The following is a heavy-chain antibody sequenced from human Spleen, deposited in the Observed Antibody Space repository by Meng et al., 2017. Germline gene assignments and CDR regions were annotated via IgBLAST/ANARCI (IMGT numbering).Heavy chain of an antibody. CDR2: IKHSGST. Sequence: QAHLQQLGAGLLKPSGTLSLTCAVSGGSLSDYYWSWVRQPPGKGLEWIGQIKHSGSTIYTPSLKSRLTMSVDTSKSQFSLTLTSVTAADTAVYYCARDHGSGWYFYDIYFDYWGQGTLVTVSS. V-gene: IGHV4-34*01. J-gene: IGHJ4*02. D-gene: IGHD6-19*01. CDR3: ARDHGSGWYFYDIYFDY. CDR1: GGSLSDYY.